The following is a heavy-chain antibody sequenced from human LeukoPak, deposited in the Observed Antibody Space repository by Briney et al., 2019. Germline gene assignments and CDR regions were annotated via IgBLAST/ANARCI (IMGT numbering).Heavy chain of an antibody. V-gene: IGHV4-61*02. CDR1: GGSISSGSYY. D-gene: IGHD3-22*01. Sequence: PSETLSLTCTVSGGSISSGSYYWSWIRQPAGKGLEWIGRIYTSGSTNYNPSLKSRVTISVDTSKNQFSLKLSSVTAADTAVYYCAKLTTPDYYDSSGYSGDYWGQGTLVTVSS. CDR2: IYTSGST. CDR3: AKLTTPDYYDSSGYSGDY. J-gene: IGHJ4*02.